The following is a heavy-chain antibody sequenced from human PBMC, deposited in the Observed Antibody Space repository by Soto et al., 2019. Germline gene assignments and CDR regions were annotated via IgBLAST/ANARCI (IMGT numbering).Heavy chain of an antibody. CDR2: INPNSGGT. D-gene: IGHD1-20*01. CDR1: GYTFTGYY. J-gene: IGHJ6*03. Sequence: ASVKVSCKASGYTFTGYYMHWVRQAPGQGLEWMGWINPNSGGTNYAQKFQGWVTMTRDTSISTAYMELSRLRSDDTAVYYCARDGITGTLSKRYYYYYMDVWGKGTTVTVSS. V-gene: IGHV1-2*04. CDR3: ARDGITGTLSKRYYYYYMDV.